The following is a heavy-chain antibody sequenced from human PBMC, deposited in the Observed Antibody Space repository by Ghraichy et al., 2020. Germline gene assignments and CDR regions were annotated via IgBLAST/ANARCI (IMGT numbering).Heavy chain of an antibody. J-gene: IGHJ4*02. CDR2: FAPEHGET. D-gene: IGHD3-22*01. CDR3: AMGLGYVFDH. Sequence: ASVKVSCKISGYTLSKLSMHWVRQAPGKGLEWMGGFAPEHGETIYAQKFQGRLTMTEDIVTDTAYMQLSSLRSEDTAVYYCAMGLGYVFDHWGQGALVTFSS. V-gene: IGHV1-24*01. CDR1: GYTLSKLS.